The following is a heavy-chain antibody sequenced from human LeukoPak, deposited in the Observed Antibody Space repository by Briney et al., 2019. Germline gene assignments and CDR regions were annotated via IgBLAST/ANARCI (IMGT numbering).Heavy chain of an antibody. V-gene: IGHV3-43D*03. J-gene: IGHJ4*02. D-gene: IGHD5-18*01. Sequence: PGGSLRLSCAASGFTFDDYAMHWVRQAPGKGLEWVSLISWDGGSTYYADSVKGRFTISRDNSKNSLYLQMNSLRAEDTALYYCAKDGGYSYGYFLDYWGQGTLVTVSS. CDR2: ISWDGGST. CDR1: GFTFDDYA. CDR3: AKDGGYSYGYFLDY.